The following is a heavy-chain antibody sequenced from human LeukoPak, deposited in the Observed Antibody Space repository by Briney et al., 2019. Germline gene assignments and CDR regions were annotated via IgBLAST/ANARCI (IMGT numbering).Heavy chain of an antibody. V-gene: IGHV4-39*07. J-gene: IGHJ5*02. Sequence: PSETLSLTCTVSGGSISSSSYYWGWIRQPPGKGLEWIGSIYYSGTTYYSPSLKSRVTISVDTSMNQYSLRLSSVSAADTAVFYCARQSCSGGRCYHLDRWGQGTLVTVSS. D-gene: IGHD2-15*01. CDR2: IYYSGTT. CDR1: GGSISSSSYY. CDR3: ARQSCSGGRCYHLDR.